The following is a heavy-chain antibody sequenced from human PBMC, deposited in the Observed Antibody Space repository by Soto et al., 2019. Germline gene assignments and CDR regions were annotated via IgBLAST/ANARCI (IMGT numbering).Heavy chain of an antibody. CDR2: ISSSGSTI. D-gene: IGHD3-22*01. Sequence: GGSLRLSCAASGFTFSDYYMSWIRQAPGKGLEWVSYISSSGSTIYYADSVKGRFTISRDNAKNSLYLQMNSLRAEDTAVYYCARAPPGFTMIVVGWFDPWGPGXLVTVSS. J-gene: IGHJ5*02. CDR3: ARAPPGFTMIVVGWFDP. V-gene: IGHV3-11*01. CDR1: GFTFSDYY.